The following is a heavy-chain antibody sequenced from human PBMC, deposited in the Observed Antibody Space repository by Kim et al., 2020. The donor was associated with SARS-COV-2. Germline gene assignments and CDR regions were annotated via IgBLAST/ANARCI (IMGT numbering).Heavy chain of an antibody. CDR3: AREDMGAVQAVQGAFDY. Sequence: ASVKVSCKASGYTFTSYAMNWVRQAPGQGLEWMGWINTNTGNPTYAQGFTGRFVFSLDTSVSTAYLQISSLKAEDTAVYYCAREDMGAVQAVQGAFDYWGQGTLVTVSS. CDR2: INTNTGNP. CDR1: GYTFTSYA. V-gene: IGHV7-4-1*02. J-gene: IGHJ4*02. D-gene: IGHD2-2*01.